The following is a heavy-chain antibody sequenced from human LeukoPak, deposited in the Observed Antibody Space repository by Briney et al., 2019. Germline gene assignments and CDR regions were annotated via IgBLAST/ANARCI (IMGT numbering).Heavy chain of an antibody. J-gene: IGHJ4*02. V-gene: IGHV3-30*18. CDR3: AKDFIVVATSDYFYS. CDR1: GFSFSSFV. D-gene: IGHD3-22*01. CDR2: ISYDGSNQ. Sequence: PGRSLRHSRAASGFSFSSFVKHGVGQAPGKGLEWVAVISYDGSNQYYANSVKGRFNIYRDNSKNTQYLQMNSLRAEDTAVYYCAKDFIVVATSDYFYSWGQGDLFSVSS.